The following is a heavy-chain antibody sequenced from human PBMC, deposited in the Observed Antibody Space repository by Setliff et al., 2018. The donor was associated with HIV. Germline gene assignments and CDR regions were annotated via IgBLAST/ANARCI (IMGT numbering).Heavy chain of an antibody. CDR2: INHSGST. Sequence: SETLSLTCAVYGGSFSGYYWSWIRQPPGKGLEWIGEINHSGSTNYNPSLKSRVTISVDTSKNQFSLKLSSVTAADTAVYYCAIEVRYTDVTQTPDVWGQGTTVTVSS. D-gene: IGHD1-1*01. J-gene: IGHJ6*01. CDR1: GGSFSGYY. CDR3: AIEVRYTDVTQTPDV. V-gene: IGHV4-34*01.